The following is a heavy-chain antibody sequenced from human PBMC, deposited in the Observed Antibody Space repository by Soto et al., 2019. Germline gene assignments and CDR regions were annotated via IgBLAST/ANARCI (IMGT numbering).Heavy chain of an antibody. CDR3: ARLGYCSSTSCPTHYYYMDV. D-gene: IGHD2-2*01. Sequence: SETLSLTCTVSGGSISSYYWSWIRQPPGKGLEWIGYIYYSGSTNYNPSLKSRVTISVDTSKNQFSLKLSSVTAADTAVYYCARLGYCSSTSCPTHYYYMDVWGKGTTVTVSS. CDR1: GGSISSYY. J-gene: IGHJ6*03. V-gene: IGHV4-59*08. CDR2: IYYSGST.